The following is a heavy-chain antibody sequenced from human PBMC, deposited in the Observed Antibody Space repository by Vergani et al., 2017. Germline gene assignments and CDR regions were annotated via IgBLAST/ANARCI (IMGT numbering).Heavy chain of an antibody. V-gene: IGHV3-30*04. Sequence: QVQLVESGGGVVQPGRSLRLSCAASGFTFSSYAMLWVRQAPGKGLEWVAVISYDGSNKYYADSGKGRFTIARDNSKNTLYLQMNSLRAEGTAVYYCARDGKSGGAFDIWGQGTMVTVSS. CDR3: ARDGKSGGAFDI. CDR1: GFTFSSYA. D-gene: IGHD4-23*01. CDR2: ISYDGSNK. J-gene: IGHJ3*02.